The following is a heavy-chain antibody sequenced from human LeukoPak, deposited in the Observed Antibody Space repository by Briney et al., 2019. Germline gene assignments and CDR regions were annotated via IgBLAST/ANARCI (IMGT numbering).Heavy chain of an antibody. D-gene: IGHD3-22*01. Sequence: PGGSLRLSCAASGFTFSSYAMSWVRQAPGKGLEWVSGISGSGDNTHYADSVKGRFTISRDNSKNTLYVQVNSLGTEDTAAYYCAEGSYYDSSGSFYFDYWGQGTLVTVSS. CDR1: GFTFSSYA. V-gene: IGHV3-23*01. J-gene: IGHJ4*02. CDR2: ISGSGDNT. CDR3: AEGSYYDSSGSFYFDY.